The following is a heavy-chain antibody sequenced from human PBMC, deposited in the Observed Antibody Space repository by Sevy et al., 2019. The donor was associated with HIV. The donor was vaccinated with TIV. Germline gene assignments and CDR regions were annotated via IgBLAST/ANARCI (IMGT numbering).Heavy chain of an antibody. D-gene: IGHD3-22*01. J-gene: IGHJ4*02. CDR2: MNPNSGNT. Sequence: ASVKVSCKASGYTFTSYDINWVRQATGQGLEWMGWMNPNSGNTGYAQKFQGRVTMTRKTSISTAYMELSSLRSEDTAVYYCARVLDYYDSSGYFHFPYWGQGTLVTVSS. CDR1: GYTFTSYD. V-gene: IGHV1-8*01. CDR3: ARVLDYYDSSGYFHFPY.